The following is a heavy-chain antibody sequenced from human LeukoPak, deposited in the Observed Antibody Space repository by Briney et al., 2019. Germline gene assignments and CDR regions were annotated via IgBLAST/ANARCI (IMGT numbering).Heavy chain of an antibody. CDR1: GGSITTYY. V-gene: IGHV3-11*06. Sequence: PSETLSLTCTVSGGSITTYYWSWIRQPPGKGLEWVSYISSSSSYTNYADSVKGRFTISRDNAKNSLYLQMNSLRAEDTAVYYCARITYDSSGYYYEGPYYFDYWGQGTLVTVSS. CDR3: ARITYDSSGYYYEGPYYFDY. CDR2: ISSSSSYT. D-gene: IGHD3-22*01. J-gene: IGHJ4*02.